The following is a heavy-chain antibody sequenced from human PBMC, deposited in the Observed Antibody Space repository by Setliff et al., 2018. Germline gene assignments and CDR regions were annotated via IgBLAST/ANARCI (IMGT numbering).Heavy chain of an antibody. D-gene: IGHD3-3*01. Sequence: VGSLRLSCAASGFTFSSYGMHWVRQAPGKGLEWVAVIWYDGSNKYYADSVKGRFTISRDNSKNTLYLQMNSLRAEDTAVYYCAKEGYYDFWSGYLTHYYYYMDVWCKGTTVTVSS. CDR2: IWYDGSNK. CDR1: GFTFSSYG. CDR3: AKEGYYDFWSGYLTHYYYYMDV. V-gene: IGHV3-33*06. J-gene: IGHJ6*03.